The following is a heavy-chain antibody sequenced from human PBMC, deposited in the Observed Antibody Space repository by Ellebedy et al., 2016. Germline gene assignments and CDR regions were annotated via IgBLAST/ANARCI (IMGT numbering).Heavy chain of an antibody. D-gene: IGHD2-2*01. V-gene: IGHV4-39*01. CDR2: IYYSGST. J-gene: IGHJ5*02. CDR3: ARQYQLLDMAFDP. CDR1: GGSISSSSYY. Sequence: SETLSLTCTVSGGSISSSSYYWGWIRQPPGKGLEWIGSIYYSGSTYYNPSLKSRVTISVDTSKNQFSLKLSSVTAADTAVYYCARQYQLLDMAFDPWGQGTLVTVSS.